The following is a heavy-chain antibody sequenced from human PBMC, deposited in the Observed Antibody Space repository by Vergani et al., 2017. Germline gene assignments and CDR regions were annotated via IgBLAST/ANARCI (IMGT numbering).Heavy chain of an antibody. V-gene: IGHV4-61*02. CDR1: GGFISSGSYY. J-gene: IGHJ2*01. Sequence: QVQLQESGPGLVKPSQTLSLTCTVSGGFISSGSYYWSWIRQPAGKGLEWIGQIYPSGGSTNYNPSLKSRVTMSVDTSKNQFYLKLSSVTAADTAVYYCARGLKSPFIRHQLPTFYWXFDLWGRGTLVTVSS. CDR3: ARGLKSPFIRHQLPTFYWXFDL. D-gene: IGHD2-2*01. CDR2: IYPSGGST.